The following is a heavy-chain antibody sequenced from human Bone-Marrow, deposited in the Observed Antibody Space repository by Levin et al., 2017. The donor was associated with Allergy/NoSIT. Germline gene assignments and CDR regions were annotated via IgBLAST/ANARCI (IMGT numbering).Heavy chain of an antibody. J-gene: IGHJ4*02. Sequence: ASVKVSCKASGYIFTNYGINWVRQAPGQGPEWLGWISAYNGVIYYAPKVQGRVTMTTDTSTTTAYMELRSLTSDDTAVYYCTRGSSIPASGDYWGQGTLVTVSS. V-gene: IGHV1-18*01. CDR1: GYIFTNYG. CDR3: TRGSSIPASGDY. D-gene: IGHD6-13*01. CDR2: ISAYNGVI.